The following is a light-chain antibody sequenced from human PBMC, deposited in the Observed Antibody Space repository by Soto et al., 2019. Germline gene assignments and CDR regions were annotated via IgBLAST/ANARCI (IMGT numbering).Light chain of an antibody. J-gene: IGKJ1*01. V-gene: IGKV3-20*01. CDR1: QSVSSSY. CDR3: QQYGSSPEP. Sequence: ESVWTQSKGTLSVSTGERATLSCRASQSVSSSYLAWYQQKPGQAPRLLIYGASSRATGIPDRFSGSGSGTDFTLTISRLEPEDFAVYYCQQYGSSPEPFGQGTKVDIK. CDR2: GAS.